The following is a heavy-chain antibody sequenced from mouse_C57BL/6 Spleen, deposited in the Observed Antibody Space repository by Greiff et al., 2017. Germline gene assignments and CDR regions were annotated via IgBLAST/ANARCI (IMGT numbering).Heavy chain of an antibody. D-gene: IGHD4-1*01. J-gene: IGHJ2*01. CDR1: GFTFSSYG. Sequence: DVQLVESGGDLVKPGGSLKLSCAASGFTFSSYGMSWVRQTPDKRLEWVATISSGGSYTYYPDSVKGRFTISRDNAKNTLYLQMSSLKSEDTAMYYCARPPTGTGGFEVWGTGTTLTVSS. V-gene: IGHV5-6*01. CDR3: ARPPTGTGGFEV. CDR2: ISSGGSYT.